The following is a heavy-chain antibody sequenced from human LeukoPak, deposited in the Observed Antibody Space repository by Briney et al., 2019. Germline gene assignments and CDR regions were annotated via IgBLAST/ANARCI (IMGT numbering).Heavy chain of an antibody. CDR3: ARISDDAFDI. V-gene: IGHV4-59*01. Sequence: SETLSLTCTVSGGTISSYYWSWIRQPPGKGLEWIGYIYYSGSTNYNPSLKSRVTISVDTSKNQFSLKLSSVTAADTAVYYCARISDDAFDIWGQGTMVTVSS. CDR2: IYYSGST. CDR1: GGTISSYY. J-gene: IGHJ3*02.